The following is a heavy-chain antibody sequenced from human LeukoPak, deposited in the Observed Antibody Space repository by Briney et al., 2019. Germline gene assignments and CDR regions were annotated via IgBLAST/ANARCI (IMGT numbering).Heavy chain of an antibody. V-gene: IGHV1-69*13. CDR2: IIPIFGTA. CDR1: GGTFSSYA. J-gene: IGHJ4*02. Sequence: VASVTVSCKASGGTFSSYAISWVRQAPGQGLEWVGGIIPIFGTANYAQKFQGRVTITADESTSTAYMELSSLRSEDTAVYYCARDPRGEVPAAIPLSYWGQGTLVTVSS. CDR3: ARDPRGEVPAAIPLSY. D-gene: IGHD2-2*02.